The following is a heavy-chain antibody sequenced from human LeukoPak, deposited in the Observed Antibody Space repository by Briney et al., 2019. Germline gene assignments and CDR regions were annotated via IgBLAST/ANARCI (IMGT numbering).Heavy chain of an antibody. CDR1: GYSFTSYW. J-gene: IGHJ5*02. Sequence: GESLKISCKGSGYSFTSYWIGWVRQMPGKGLEWMGIIYPGDSDTRYSPFFQGQVTISADKSISTAYLQWSSLKASDTAMYYCARHKARWFGELDFSMNWFDPWGQGTLVTVSS. CDR2: IYPGDSDT. D-gene: IGHD3-10*01. CDR3: ARHKARWFGELDFSMNWFDP. V-gene: IGHV5-51*01.